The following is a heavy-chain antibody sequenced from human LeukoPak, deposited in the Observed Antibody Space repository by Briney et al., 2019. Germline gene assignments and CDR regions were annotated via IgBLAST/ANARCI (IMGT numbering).Heavy chain of an antibody. CDR2: ISSSSSYI. D-gene: IGHD3-10*01. Sequence: GGSLRLSCAASGFTFRSYSMNWVRQAPGKGLEWVSSISSSSSYIYYADSVKGRFTISRDNAKNSLYLQMNSLRAEDTAVYYCASVMVRGVVDYWGQGTLVTVSS. CDR1: GFTFRSYS. V-gene: IGHV3-21*01. CDR3: ASVMVRGVVDY. J-gene: IGHJ4*02.